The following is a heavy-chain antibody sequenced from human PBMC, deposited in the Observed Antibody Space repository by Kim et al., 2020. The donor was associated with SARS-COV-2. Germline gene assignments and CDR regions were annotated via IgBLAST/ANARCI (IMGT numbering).Heavy chain of an antibody. J-gene: IGHJ6*02. D-gene: IGHD2-2*01. CDR2: IIPILGIA. Sequence: SVKVSCKASGGTFSSYTISWVRQAPGQGLEWMGRIIPILGIANYAQKFQGRVTITADKSTSTAYMELSSLRSEDTAVYYCARGGYCSSTSCRRLDVWGQGTTVTVSS. V-gene: IGHV1-69*02. CDR1: GGTFSSYT. CDR3: ARGGYCSSTSCRRLDV.